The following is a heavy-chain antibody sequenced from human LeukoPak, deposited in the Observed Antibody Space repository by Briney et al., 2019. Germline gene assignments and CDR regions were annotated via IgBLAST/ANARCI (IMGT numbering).Heavy chain of an antibody. CDR1: GFTFSSDE. CDR3: ALHKDLLSCYYPPYYDLDV. CDR2: ISSSGSTI. V-gene: IGHV3-48*03. D-gene: IGHD3-3*01. J-gene: IGHJ6*03. Sequence: GGSLRLSCAASGFTFSSDEVGCVSQAPGKGLEWVSYISSSGSTIYYADSVKGRFTISRDNAKNSLYLQMNSQRAEDTAVYYCALHKDLLSCYYPPYYDLDVWGKGTTVTVSS.